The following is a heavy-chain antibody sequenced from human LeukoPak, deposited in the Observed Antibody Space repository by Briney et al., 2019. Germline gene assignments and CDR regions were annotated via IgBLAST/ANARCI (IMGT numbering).Heavy chain of an antibody. CDR2: ISASGGST. CDR1: GFTFSSYA. V-gene: IGHV3-23*01. CDR3: AKDLRVYSSRPHFDY. J-gene: IGHJ4*02. D-gene: IGHD6-13*01. Sequence: GGSLRLSCAASGFTFSSYAMSWVRQAPGKGLEWVSAISASGGSTYYADSVKGRFTISRDISKNTLYLQMSSLRAEDTAVYYCAKDLRVYSSRPHFDYWGQGTLVTVSS.